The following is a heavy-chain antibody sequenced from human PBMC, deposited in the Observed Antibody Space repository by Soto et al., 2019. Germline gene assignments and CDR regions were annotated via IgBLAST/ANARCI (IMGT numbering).Heavy chain of an antibody. CDR1: GFTFSSYA. D-gene: IGHD3-22*01. J-gene: IGHJ4*02. V-gene: IGHV3-23*01. CDR3: AKDLTYYYDSSGYF. CDR2: ISGSGGST. Sequence: PGGSLRLSCAASGFTFSSYAMSWVRQAPGKGLEWVSAISGSGGSTYYADSVKGRFTISRDNSKNTLYLQMNSLRAEDTAVYYCAKDLTYYYDSSGYFWGQGTLVTVS.